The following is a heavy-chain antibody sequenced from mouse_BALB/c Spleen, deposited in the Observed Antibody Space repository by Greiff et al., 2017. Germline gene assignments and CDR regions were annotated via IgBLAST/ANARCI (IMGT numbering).Heavy chain of an antibody. Sequence: EVNLVESGGGLVKPGGSLKLSCAASGFTFSSYAMSWVRQTPEKRLEWVASISSGGSTYYPDSVKGRFTISRDNARNILYLQMSSLRSEDTAMYYCARESLITTAMDYWGQGTSVTVSS. J-gene: IGHJ4*01. CDR3: ARESLITTAMDY. V-gene: IGHV5-6-5*01. D-gene: IGHD1-1*01. CDR1: GFTFSSYA. CDR2: ISSGGST.